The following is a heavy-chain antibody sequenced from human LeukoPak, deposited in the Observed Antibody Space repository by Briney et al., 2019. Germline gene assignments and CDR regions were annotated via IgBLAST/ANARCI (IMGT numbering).Heavy chain of an antibody. V-gene: IGHV3-64*01. Sequence: GGSLRLSCAASGFTFSSYAMHWVRQAPGKGLEYVSAISSNGGSTYYANSVKGRFTISRDNSKNTLYLQMGSLRAEDMAVYYCARNVGYCSSTSCYGTGLLDYWGQGTLVTVSP. CDR2: ISSNGGST. J-gene: IGHJ4*02. D-gene: IGHD2-2*01. CDR3: ARNVGYCSSTSCYGTGLLDY. CDR1: GFTFSSYA.